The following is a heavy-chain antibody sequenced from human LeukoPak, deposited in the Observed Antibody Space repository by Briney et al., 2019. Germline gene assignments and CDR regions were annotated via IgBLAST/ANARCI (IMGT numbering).Heavy chain of an antibody. CDR2: ITSSGGST. V-gene: IGHV3-64D*09. J-gene: IGHJ4*02. Sequence: SGGSLRLSCSASGFTFSTYAMHWVRQAPGKGLEYVSAITSSGGSTFYADSVKGRFTISRDISKNTLYLQMSSLRTEDTAVYYCVGYYYGSGSLPGHWGQGTLVTVSS. CDR1: GFTFSTYA. D-gene: IGHD3-10*01. CDR3: VGYYYGSGSLPGH.